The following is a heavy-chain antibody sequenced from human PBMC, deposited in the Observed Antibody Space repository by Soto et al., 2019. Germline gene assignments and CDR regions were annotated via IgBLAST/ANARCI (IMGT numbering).Heavy chain of an antibody. CDR1: GGSISSYY. CDR3: AREDGLSGRGLDV. Sequence: SETLSLTCTVSGGSISSYYWSWIRQPPGKGLEWIGYIYYSGSSYYNPSLKSRVTISIDTSKNQFSLSLSSVTAADTAVYYCAREDGLSGRGLDVWGQGTTVTVSS. V-gene: IGHV4-59*12. J-gene: IGHJ6*02. D-gene: IGHD2-8*02. CDR2: IYYSGSS.